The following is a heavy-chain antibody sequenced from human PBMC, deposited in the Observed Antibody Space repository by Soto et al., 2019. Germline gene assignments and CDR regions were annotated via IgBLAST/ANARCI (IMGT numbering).Heavy chain of an antibody. CDR3: AKDRERDAWYEDY. V-gene: IGHV3-23*01. Sequence: EVQLLESGGGLVQPGGSLRLSCIASGFSFSNYAMTWVRQAPGKGLEWVSVISGSDGSTYYADSVKGRFTISRDNSKNTLYLQMNSLRAEDTAVYYCAKDRERDAWYEDYWGQGTLVTDAS. D-gene: IGHD6-13*01. CDR2: ISGSDGST. J-gene: IGHJ4*02. CDR1: GFSFSNYA.